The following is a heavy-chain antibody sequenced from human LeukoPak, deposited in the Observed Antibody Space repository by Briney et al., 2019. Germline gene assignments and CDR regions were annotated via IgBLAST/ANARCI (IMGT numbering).Heavy chain of an antibody. CDR2: IYTSGNT. D-gene: IGHD3-22*01. CDR3: ARAPFYFDSSNYPYFDY. CDR1: GFTFSSYT. V-gene: IGHV3-53*01. Sequence: GGSLRLSCAASGFTFSSYTMNWVRQAPGQGLEWVSVIYTSGNTYYADSVKGRFTISRDNSKNTLYLQMNSLRAEDTAVYYCARAPFYFDSSNYPYFDYWGQGTLVTVSS. J-gene: IGHJ4*02.